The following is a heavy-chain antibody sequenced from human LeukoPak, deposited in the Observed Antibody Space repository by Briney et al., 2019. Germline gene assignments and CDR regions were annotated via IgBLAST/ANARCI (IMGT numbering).Heavy chain of an antibody. J-gene: IGHJ5*02. V-gene: IGHV1-69*13. D-gene: IGHD6-19*01. Sequence: ASVKVSCKASGGTFSSYAISWVRQAPGQGLEWMGGIIPIFGTANYAQKFQGRVTITADESTSTAYMELSSLRSEDTAVYYCARRPQWLVPNWFDLWGQGTLVTVSS. CDR3: ARRPQWLVPNWFDL. CDR2: IIPIFGTA. CDR1: GGTFSSYA.